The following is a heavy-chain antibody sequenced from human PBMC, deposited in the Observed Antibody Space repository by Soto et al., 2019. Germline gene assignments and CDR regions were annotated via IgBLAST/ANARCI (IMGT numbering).Heavy chain of an antibody. J-gene: IGHJ4*02. CDR1: GYTFTSYG. Sequence: QVQLGQSGAEVKKPGASVKVSCKASGYTFTSYGISWVRQAPGQGLEWMGWISAYNGNTNYAQKLQGRATKTTDTASRTAFMEPRSLRSADTSVQYCGREGPPVLDWAQGTLVTVSS. CDR3: GREGPPVLD. CDR2: ISAYNGNT. V-gene: IGHV1-18*01.